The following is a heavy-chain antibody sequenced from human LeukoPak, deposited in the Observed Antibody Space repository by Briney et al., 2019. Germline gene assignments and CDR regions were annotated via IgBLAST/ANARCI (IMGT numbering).Heavy chain of an antibody. J-gene: IGHJ6*02. CDR3: TTLGYSYDGTMDV. Sequence: GGSLRLSCAASGFTLTNVWMNWIRQAPGKGLEWVGRIKSKTDGGTRDYAAPVKGRFTISRDDSQNTLYLQMSSLKTEDTAVYYCTTLGYSYDGTMDVWGQGTTVTVSS. CDR1: GFTLTNVW. V-gene: IGHV3-15*01. CDR2: IKSKTDGGTR. D-gene: IGHD5-18*01.